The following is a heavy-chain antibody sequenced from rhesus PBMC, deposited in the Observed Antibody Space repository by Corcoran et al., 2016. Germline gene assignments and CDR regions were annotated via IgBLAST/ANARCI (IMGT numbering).Heavy chain of an antibody. J-gene: IGHJ4*01. CDR1: GFSLSTSDMG. Sequence: QVTLKESGPALVQPTQTLTLTCTCSGFSLSTSDMGVGWIRQPSRKTLKWLAHIDWNDEQYYRTTLTSRHPISKDTSKNQVVLTMPNMDHVETATDYCARRGTGVMINFDYWGQGVLVTVSS. V-gene: IGHV2-1*01. D-gene: IGHD3-22*01. CDR3: ARRGTGVMINFDY. CDR2: IDWNDEQ.